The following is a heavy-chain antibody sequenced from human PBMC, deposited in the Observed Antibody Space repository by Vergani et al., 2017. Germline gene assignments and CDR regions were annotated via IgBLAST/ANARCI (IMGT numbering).Heavy chain of an antibody. D-gene: IGHD1-26*01. CDR3: ARGASLGSY. CDR2: KKEDGSEK. J-gene: IGHJ4*02. V-gene: IGHV3-7*01. CDR1: VFIFSSYW. Sequence: EVRLVESGGGLVQPRGSLRLSCVASVFIFSSYWMPWVRHAPGKGVEWVAAKKEDGSEKQYVDSMKGRFTIVRDNAKKSLYLQMNSLRGEDTAGYYCARGASLGSYWGERRLVGVCS.